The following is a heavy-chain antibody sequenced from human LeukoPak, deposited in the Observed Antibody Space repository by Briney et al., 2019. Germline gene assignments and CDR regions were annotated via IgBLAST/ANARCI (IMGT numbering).Heavy chain of an antibody. CDR3: AKGGRVRGVIPVGY. CDR2: IYYSGST. V-gene: IGHV4-39*01. CDR1: GGSISSSSYY. J-gene: IGHJ4*02. Sequence: SETLSLTCTVSGGSISSSSYYWGWIRQPPGKGLEWIGSIYYSGSTYYNPSLKSRVTISVDTSKNQFSLKLSSVTAEDTAVYYCAKGGRVRGVIPVGYWGQGTLVTVSS. D-gene: IGHD3-10*01.